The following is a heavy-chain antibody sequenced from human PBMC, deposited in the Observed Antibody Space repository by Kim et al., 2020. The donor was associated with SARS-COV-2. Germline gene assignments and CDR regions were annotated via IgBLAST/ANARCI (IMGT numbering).Heavy chain of an antibody. Sequence: NKYYADSVKGRFTISRDNSKNTLYLQMNSLRAEDTAVYYCASDVDLYYFDYWGQGTLVTVSS. J-gene: IGHJ4*02. CDR2: NK. CDR3: ASDVDLYYFDY. V-gene: IGHV3-30*01. D-gene: IGHD5-12*01.